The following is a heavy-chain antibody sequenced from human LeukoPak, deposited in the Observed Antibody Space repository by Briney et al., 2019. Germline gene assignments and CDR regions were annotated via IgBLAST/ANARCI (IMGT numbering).Heavy chain of an antibody. Sequence: PGGSLRLSCAASGFTFSTYAMGWARQAPGKGLEWVSGISGGVGSTYYADSVKGRFTISRDNAKNTVYLQMNSLRAEDTAVYYCARVGTGSWYFDLWGRGTLVTFSS. D-gene: IGHD3-10*01. CDR3: ARVGTGSWYFDL. J-gene: IGHJ2*01. CDR1: GFTFSTYA. CDR2: ISGGVGST. V-gene: IGHV3-23*01.